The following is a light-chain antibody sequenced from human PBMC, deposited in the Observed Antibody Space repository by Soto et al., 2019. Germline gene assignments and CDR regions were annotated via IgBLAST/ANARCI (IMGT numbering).Light chain of an antibody. CDR3: QQYGTSPFT. V-gene: IGKV3-20*01. CDR2: GAS. J-gene: IGKJ3*01. CDR1: QSVSVTS. Sequence: IVLTPSPATLSLSPGERATLSCRASQSVSVTSLSWYQQKPGQAPRLLIYGASSRAAGIPDRFSAWGSGTDFSLTIIRLQPEDFAVYYCQQYGTSPFTFGPGTKVDFK.